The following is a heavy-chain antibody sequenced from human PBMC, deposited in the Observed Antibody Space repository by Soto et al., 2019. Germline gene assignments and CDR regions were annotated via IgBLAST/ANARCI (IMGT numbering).Heavy chain of an antibody. J-gene: IGHJ4*02. CDR3: ARQDYDFWSGIQSHFDY. D-gene: IGHD3-3*01. V-gene: IGHV5-51*01. Sequence: GESLKISCKGSGCSFTSYWIGWVRQMPGKGLEWMGIIYPGDSDTRYSPSFQGQVTISADKSISTAYLQWSSLKASDTAMYYCARQDYDFWSGIQSHFDYWGQGTLVTVSS. CDR2: IYPGDSDT. CDR1: GCSFTSYW.